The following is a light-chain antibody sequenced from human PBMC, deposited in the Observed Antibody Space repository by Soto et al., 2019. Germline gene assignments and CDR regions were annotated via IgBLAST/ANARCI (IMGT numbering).Light chain of an antibody. J-gene: IGKJ1*01. CDR2: DTS. CDR3: QQYGSSGT. V-gene: IGKV3-20*01. CDR1: QTISNM. Sequence: EVVMTQSPATLSVSPGDKVSLSCRANQTISNMLAWYQQKPGQAPRLLIYDTSARATGIPDRFSGSGSGTDFTPTISRLEPEDFAVYYCQQYGSSGTFGQGTKVDI.